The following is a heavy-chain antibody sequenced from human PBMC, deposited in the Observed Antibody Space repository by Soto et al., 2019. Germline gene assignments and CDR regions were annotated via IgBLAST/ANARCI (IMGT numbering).Heavy chain of an antibody. CDR1: GGSISSSNW. CDR3: AKRDSGVYKPVAY. Sequence: SETLSLTCAVSGGSISSSNWWSWVRQPPGKGLEWIGEIYHSGSTNYNPSLKSRVTISVDKSKNQFSLKLSSVTAADTAVYYCAKRDSGVYKPVAYWGQGPLVTVSS. V-gene: IGHV4-4*02. J-gene: IGHJ4*02. D-gene: IGHD3-22*01. CDR2: IYHSGST.